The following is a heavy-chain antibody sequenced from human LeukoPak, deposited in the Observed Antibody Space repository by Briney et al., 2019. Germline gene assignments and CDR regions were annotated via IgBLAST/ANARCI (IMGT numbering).Heavy chain of an antibody. CDR2: IYDSGST. J-gene: IGHJ4*02. V-gene: IGHV4-31*03. CDR1: GGSISSGAYY. D-gene: IGHD3-9*01. Sequence: PSETLSLTCTVSGGSISSGAYYWSWIRQHPGKGLEWIGYIYDSGSTYYNPSLKSRVTISVDTSKNQFFLKVRSVTAADAAVYYCARAYGYFDWSTQTPFDYWGQGTLVTVSS. CDR3: ARAYGYFDWSTQTPFDY.